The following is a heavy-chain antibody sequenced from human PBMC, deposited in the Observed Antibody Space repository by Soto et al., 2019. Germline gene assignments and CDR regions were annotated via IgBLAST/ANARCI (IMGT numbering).Heavy chain of an antibody. Sequence: QVQLVQSGAEVKKPGASVKVSCKASGYTFTSYAMHWVRQAPGQRLEWMGWINAGNGNTKHSQKFQGRVTLTRDTSARTAYMELSSLRSEDTAVYYCARSDYGDYAEDYYYYMDVWGKGTTVTVSS. V-gene: IGHV1-3*01. CDR2: INAGNGNT. CDR1: GYTFTSYA. CDR3: ARSDYGDYAEDYYYYMDV. J-gene: IGHJ6*03. D-gene: IGHD4-17*01.